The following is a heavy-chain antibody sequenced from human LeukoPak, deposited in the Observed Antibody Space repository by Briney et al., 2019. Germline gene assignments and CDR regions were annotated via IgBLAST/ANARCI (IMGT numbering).Heavy chain of an antibody. Sequence: PGGSLRLSCAASGFTFSSYGMSWVRQAPGKGLEWVSAISGSGGSTYYADSVKGRFTISRDNSKNTLYLQMSSLRAEDTAVYYCAKDPRNPSSSWYRVFDYWGQGTLVTVSS. V-gene: IGHV3-23*01. J-gene: IGHJ4*02. CDR2: ISGSGGST. CDR1: GFTFSSYG. D-gene: IGHD6-13*01. CDR3: AKDPRNPSSSWYRVFDY.